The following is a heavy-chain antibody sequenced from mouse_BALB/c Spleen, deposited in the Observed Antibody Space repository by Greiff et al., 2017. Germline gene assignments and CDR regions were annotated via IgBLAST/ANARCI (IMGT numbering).Heavy chain of an antibody. Sequence: EVQLQESGPGLVKPSQSLSLTCTVTGYSITSDYAWNWIRQFPGNKLEWMGYISYSGSTSYNPFLKSRISITRDTSKNQFFLQLNSVTTEDTATYYCARSETMITTTGYYFDYWGQGTTLTVAS. V-gene: IGHV3-2*02. CDR2: ISYSGST. J-gene: IGHJ2*01. CDR1: GYSITSDYA. CDR3: ARSETMITTTGYYFDY. D-gene: IGHD2-4*01.